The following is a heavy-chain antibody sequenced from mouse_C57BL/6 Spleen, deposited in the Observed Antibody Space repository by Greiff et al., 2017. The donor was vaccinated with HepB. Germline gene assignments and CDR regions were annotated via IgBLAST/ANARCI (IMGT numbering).Heavy chain of an antibody. D-gene: IGHD1-1*02. CDR2: IYPSDSET. Sequence: QVQLQQPGAELVRPGSSVKLSCKASGYTFTSYWMDWVKQRHGQGLEWIGNIYPSDSETHYNQKFKDKATLTVDKSSSTAYMQLSSLTSEDSAVYYCARRSYGYAMDYWGQGTSVTVSS. CDR3: ARRSYGYAMDY. CDR1: GYTFTSYW. J-gene: IGHJ4*01. V-gene: IGHV1-61*01.